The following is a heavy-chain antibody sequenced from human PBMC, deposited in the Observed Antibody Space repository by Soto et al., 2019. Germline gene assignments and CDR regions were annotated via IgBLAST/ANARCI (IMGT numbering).Heavy chain of an antibody. CDR3: ARNPLYYYGSGSGAFDI. V-gene: IGHV3-33*01. J-gene: IGHJ3*02. CDR1: GFTFSSYG. CDR2: IWYDGSNK. D-gene: IGHD3-10*01. Sequence: QVQLVESGGRVVQPGRSLRLSCAASGFTFSSYGMHWVRQAPGKGLEWVAVIWYDGSNKYYADSVKGRFTISRDNSKNTLYLQMNSLRAEDTAVYYCARNPLYYYGSGSGAFDIWGQGTMVTVSS.